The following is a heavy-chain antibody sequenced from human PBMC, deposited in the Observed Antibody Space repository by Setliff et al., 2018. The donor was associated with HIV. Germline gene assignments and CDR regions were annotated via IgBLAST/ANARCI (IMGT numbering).Heavy chain of an antibody. V-gene: IGHV4-39*07. D-gene: IGHD4-17*01. Sequence: SETLSLTCTVSGASISSSSYYWGWIRQPPGKGLEWIGSIYYSGSTYYNPSLKSRVTISVDTSKSQFSLKLSSVTAADTAVYYCASSTTVVTPFFDYWGQGTLVTVSS. CDR2: IYYSGST. CDR1: GASISSSSYY. J-gene: IGHJ4*02. CDR3: ASSTTVVTPFFDY.